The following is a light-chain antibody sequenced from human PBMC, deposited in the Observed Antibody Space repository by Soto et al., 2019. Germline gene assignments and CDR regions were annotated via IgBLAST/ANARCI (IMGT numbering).Light chain of an antibody. CDR3: QHYKFFPRT. Sequence: IQMTQSPSTLSASVGDRVTITCRASQSIDTWLAWYQQKPGEVPKVLIYKVSNLQRGVPSRFSGSGSGTEFTLTISGLQPDDFATYYCQHYKFFPRTFGQGTKVDIK. CDR2: KVS. V-gene: IGKV1-5*03. J-gene: IGKJ1*01. CDR1: QSIDTW.